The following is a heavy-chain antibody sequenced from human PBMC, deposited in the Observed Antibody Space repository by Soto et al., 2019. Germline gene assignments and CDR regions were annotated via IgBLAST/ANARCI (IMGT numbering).Heavy chain of an antibody. Sequence: EVQLVESGGGLVQPGGSLRLSCAASGFTFSSNSMNWVRQAPGKGLEWVSYISSSSSTIYYADSVKGRFTISRDNAKNSLYLQMNGLRAEDTAVYYCARTPIRSPFYYFDYWGQGTLVTVS. CDR2: ISSSSSTI. V-gene: IGHV3-48*01. CDR1: GFTFSSNS. D-gene: IGHD2-15*01. J-gene: IGHJ4*02. CDR3: ARTPIRSPFYYFDY.